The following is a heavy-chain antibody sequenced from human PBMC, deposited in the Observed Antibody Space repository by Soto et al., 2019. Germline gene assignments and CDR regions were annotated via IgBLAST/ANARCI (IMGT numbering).Heavy chain of an antibody. D-gene: IGHD6-19*01. J-gene: IGHJ6*02. CDR1: GYSFTSYW. V-gene: IGHV5-51*01. CDR2: IYPGDSDT. Sequence: GESLKISCKGSGYSFTSYWIGWVRQMPGKGLEWMGIIYPGDSDTRYSPSFQGQVTISADKSISTAYLQWSSLKASDTAMYYCARLAGTGSYYYYGMDVWRQGTTVTVSS. CDR3: ARLAGTGSYYYYGMDV.